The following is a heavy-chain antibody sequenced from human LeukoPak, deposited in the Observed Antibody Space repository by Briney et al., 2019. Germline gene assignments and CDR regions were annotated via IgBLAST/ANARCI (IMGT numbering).Heavy chain of an antibody. Sequence: SETLSLTCTVSGGSFSSYYWSWIRQPPGKGLEWIGYIYYSGSTNYNPSLKGRVTISVDTSKNHFSLKLSSVTAADTAVYYCAVDYDSTGYYFSMDVWGKGTTVTVSS. D-gene: IGHD3-22*01. CDR1: GGSFSSYY. J-gene: IGHJ6*03. CDR3: AVDYDSTGYYFSMDV. CDR2: IYYSGST. V-gene: IGHV4-59*01.